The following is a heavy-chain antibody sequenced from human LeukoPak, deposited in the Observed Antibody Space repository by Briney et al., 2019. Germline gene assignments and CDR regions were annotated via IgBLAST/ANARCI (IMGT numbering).Heavy chain of an antibody. J-gene: IGHJ4*02. Sequence: ASVKVSCKASGYTFSDYHIHWVRQAPGQGLEWMGRIIPSGGGTTYAQKFQGRVTMTRDMSTNIVYMELSSLRSEDTALYYCARDPPGYRIRYIDYWGQGTLVTVSS. V-gene: IGHV1-46*01. D-gene: IGHD1-14*01. CDR3: ARDPPGYRIRYIDY. CDR1: GYTFSDYH. CDR2: IIPSGGGT.